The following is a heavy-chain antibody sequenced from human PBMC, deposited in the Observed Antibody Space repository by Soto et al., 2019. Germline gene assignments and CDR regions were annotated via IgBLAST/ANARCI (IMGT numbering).Heavy chain of an antibody. J-gene: IGHJ6*02. D-gene: IGHD3-9*01. CDR3: AREFSPTELRYCDWLQTRYYNYGMDV. CDR2: IWYDGSNK. CDR1: GFTFSSYG. Sequence: PGGSLRLSCAASGFTFSSYGMHWVRQAPGKGLEWVAVIWYDGSNKYYADSVKGRFTISRDNSKNTLYLQMNSLRAEDTAVYYCAREFSPTELRYCDWLQTRYYNYGMDVWGQGTTVTVSS. V-gene: IGHV3-33*01.